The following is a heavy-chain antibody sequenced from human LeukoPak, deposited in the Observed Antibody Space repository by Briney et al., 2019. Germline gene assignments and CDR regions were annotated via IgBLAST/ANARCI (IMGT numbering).Heavy chain of an antibody. CDR3: TTESPWFGELVSYYYGMDV. Sequence: GGSLRLSCAASGFTVSSNYMSWVRQAPGKGLEWVSVIYNTGSTFYADSVKGRFTISRDDSKNTLYLQMNSLKTEDTAVYYCTTESPWFGELVSYYYGMDVWGQGTTVTVSS. J-gene: IGHJ6*02. D-gene: IGHD3-10*01. CDR2: IYNTGST. CDR1: GFTVSSNY. V-gene: IGHV3-66*01.